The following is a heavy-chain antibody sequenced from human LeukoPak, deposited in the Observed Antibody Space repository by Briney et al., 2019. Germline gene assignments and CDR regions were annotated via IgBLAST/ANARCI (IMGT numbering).Heavy chain of an antibody. D-gene: IGHD3-10*01. CDR3: ASSYGSGSYRLNYYYYMDV. Sequence: PSETLSLTCTVSGGSISSSSYYWGWIRQPPGKGLEWIGSIYYSGSTYYNPSLKSRVTISVDTSKNQFSLKLSSVTAADTAVYYCASSYGSGSYRLNYYYYMDVWGKGTTVTISS. J-gene: IGHJ6*03. CDR2: IYYSGST. V-gene: IGHV4-39*07. CDR1: GGSISSSSYY.